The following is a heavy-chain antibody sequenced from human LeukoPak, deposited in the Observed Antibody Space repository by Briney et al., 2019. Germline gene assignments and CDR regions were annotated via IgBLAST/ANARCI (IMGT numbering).Heavy chain of an antibody. J-gene: IGHJ4*02. Sequence: GGSLRLSCAASGFTFRNYVIHWVRQAPGKGLEWVAVISYDGRNKHYPDSVKGRFTISRDISTDTLWLQMDSLRTEDTAVYYCAKGPLRGTAAAIDYWGQGTLVTVSS. CDR2: ISYDGRNK. CDR1: GFTFRNYV. V-gene: IGHV3-30*18. D-gene: IGHD2-2*01. CDR3: AKGPLRGTAAAIDY.